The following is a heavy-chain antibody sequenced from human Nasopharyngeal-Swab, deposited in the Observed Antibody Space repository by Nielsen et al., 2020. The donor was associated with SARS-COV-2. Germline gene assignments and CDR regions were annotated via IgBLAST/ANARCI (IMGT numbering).Heavy chain of an antibody. Sequence: WIRQSPGKGLEWVSGLSWNSGSIGYADSVKGRFTISRDNAKKSLYLQMNSLRPEDTALYYCARDMSSSWYYYFGMDVWGQGTTVTVSS. J-gene: IGHJ6*02. D-gene: IGHD6-13*01. CDR3: ARDMSSSWYYYFGMDV. CDR2: LSWNSGSI. V-gene: IGHV3-9*01.